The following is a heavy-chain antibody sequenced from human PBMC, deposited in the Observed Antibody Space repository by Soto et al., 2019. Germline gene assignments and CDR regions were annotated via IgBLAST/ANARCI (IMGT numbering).Heavy chain of an antibody. D-gene: IGHD3-10*01. V-gene: IGHV1-8*01. Sequence: QVQLVQSGAAVKKPGASVKVSCKASGYSFTSYDINWVRQATGQGLEWMGWMNSNSGNTGYAQKFQGRGNMTRNASISTAYMELSSLRSEDTAVYYCARGHSGWFDHWGQGTLITVSS. CDR1: GYSFTSYD. CDR3: ARGHSGWFDH. CDR2: MNSNSGNT. J-gene: IGHJ5*02.